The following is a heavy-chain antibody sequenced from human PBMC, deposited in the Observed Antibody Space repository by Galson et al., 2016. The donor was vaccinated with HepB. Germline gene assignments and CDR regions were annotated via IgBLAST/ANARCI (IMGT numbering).Heavy chain of an antibody. Sequence: SLRLSCAASEFTVSTNYMTWVRQASGKGLEWVSALGDGGDYTSYADAVKGRFTISGDISENTLFLQMNSLRVEDTAIYYCAKLAVRGDYGGRDSWGQGTLVTVSP. D-gene: IGHD4-17*01. CDR1: EFTVSTNY. CDR2: LGDGGDYT. CDR3: AKLAVRGDYGGRDS. V-gene: IGHV3-23*01. J-gene: IGHJ4*02.